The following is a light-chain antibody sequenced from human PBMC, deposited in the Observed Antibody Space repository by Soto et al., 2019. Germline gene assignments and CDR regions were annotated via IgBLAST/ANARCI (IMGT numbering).Light chain of an antibody. Sequence: EIVLTQSPGTPSLPPGERAILSCRASQSVSRNFLAWYQQKPGQAPRLLIYGASNRATGIPDRFSGGGSGTDFTLTISRLEPEDFAVYYCQQYGSSPRTFGQGTKVEIK. CDR3: QQYGSSPRT. CDR2: GAS. J-gene: IGKJ1*01. CDR1: QSVSRNF. V-gene: IGKV3-20*01.